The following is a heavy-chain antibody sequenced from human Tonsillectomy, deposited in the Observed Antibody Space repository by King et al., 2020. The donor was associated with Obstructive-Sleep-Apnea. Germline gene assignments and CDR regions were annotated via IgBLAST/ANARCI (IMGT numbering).Heavy chain of an antibody. CDR2: IYYSGST. CDR3: ARGPGYGGNKGYFDY. CDR1: GGSISSSSYY. D-gene: IGHD4-23*01. Sequence: QLQESGPGLVKPSETLSLTCTVSGGSISSSSYYWGWIRQPPGKGLEWIGSIYYSGSTYYNPSLKSRVTISVDTSKNQFSLKLGSVTAADTAVYYCARGPGYGGNKGYFDYWGQGTLVTVSS. V-gene: IGHV4-39*07. J-gene: IGHJ4*02.